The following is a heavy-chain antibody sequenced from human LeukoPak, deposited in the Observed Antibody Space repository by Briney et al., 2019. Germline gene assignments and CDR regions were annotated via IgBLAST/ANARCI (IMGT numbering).Heavy chain of an antibody. Sequence: SETLSLTCAVSGGSISSSNWWSWVRQPPGKGLEWIGEIYHSGSTNYNPSLKSRVTISVDTSKNQFSLKLSSVTAAGTAVYYCARATRIHHQFDYWGQGTLVTVSS. D-gene: IGHD2-2*01. CDR1: GGSISSSNW. V-gene: IGHV4-4*02. CDR2: IYHSGST. CDR3: ARATRIHHQFDY. J-gene: IGHJ4*02.